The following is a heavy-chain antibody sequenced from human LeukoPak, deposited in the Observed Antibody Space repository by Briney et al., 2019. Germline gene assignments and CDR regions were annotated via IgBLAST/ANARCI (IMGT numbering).Heavy chain of an antibody. CDR1: GFTFSSYA. V-gene: IGHV3-23*01. CDR2: IRDSGSST. Sequence: GGSLRLSCAASGFTFSSYAMSWVRQAPGKGLEWVSAIRDSGSSTHYADSVKGRFTTSRDNSKNTLFLQMNSLRAEDTAIHYCAKYGPQDSGSSHFDYWGQGALVTVSS. CDR3: AKYGPQDSGSSHFDY. J-gene: IGHJ4*02. D-gene: IGHD1-26*01.